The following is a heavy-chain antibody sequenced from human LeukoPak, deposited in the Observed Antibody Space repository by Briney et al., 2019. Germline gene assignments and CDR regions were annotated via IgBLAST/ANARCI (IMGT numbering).Heavy chain of an antibody. V-gene: IGHV4-59*01. CDR2: IYYSGST. CDR3: ARVYYSSSYDYWYFDL. D-gene: IGHD6-13*01. J-gene: IGHJ2*01. CDR1: GDSISSYY. Sequence: PSETLSLTCTVSGDSISSYYCSWIRQPPGKGLEWIGYIYYSGSTNYNPSLKSRVTISVDTSKKQLSLKLSSVTAADTAVYYCARVYYSSSYDYWYFDLWGRGTLVTVSS.